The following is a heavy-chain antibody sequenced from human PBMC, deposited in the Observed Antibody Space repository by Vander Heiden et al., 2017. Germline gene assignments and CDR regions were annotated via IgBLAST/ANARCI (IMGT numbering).Heavy chain of an antibody. D-gene: IGHD4-17*01. V-gene: IGHV3-23*01. Sequence: EVQVLQSGGGLVQPGGSLRLSCTASGFTFNKHAVTWVRRGPGRGLGWVSDISGSGSESEQAGFVRGRFISFRDNSQNTVYLTMKRLRVEDTAVYYCGKGLRPVTTVTSFGSWGQGTLVNVSS. CDR1: GFTFNKHA. CDR2: ISGSGSES. J-gene: IGHJ4*02. CDR3: GKGLRPVTTVTSFGS.